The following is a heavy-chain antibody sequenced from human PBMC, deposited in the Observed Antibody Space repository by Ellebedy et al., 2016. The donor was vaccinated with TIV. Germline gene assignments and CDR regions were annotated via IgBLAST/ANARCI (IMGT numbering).Heavy chain of an antibody. J-gene: IGHJ2*01. V-gene: IGHV3-7*03. Sequence: GGSLRLSCTSSGFTFSNYWMSWVRQAPGKGLEWVANIKQDGREEIYVDSVKGRFTISRDNSKNTLYLQMGSLRPEDLAVYYCARDLDGDPNCYFDFWGRGTLVTVSS. CDR2: IKQDGREE. D-gene: IGHD4-17*01. CDR3: ARDLDGDPNCYFDF. CDR1: GFTFSNYW.